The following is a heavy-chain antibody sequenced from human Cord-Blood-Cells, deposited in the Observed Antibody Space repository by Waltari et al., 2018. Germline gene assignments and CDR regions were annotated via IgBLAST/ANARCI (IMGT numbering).Heavy chain of an antibody. D-gene: IGHD1-26*01. CDR1: GGTFSSYA. Sequence: QVQLVQSGAEVKKPGSSVKVSCKASGGTFSSYAIRWVRQAQGQGLEWMGGTIPIFGTANYAQKFQGRVTITADESTSTAYMGLSSLRSEDTAVYYCARGYSGSPYYFDYWGQGTLVTVSS. J-gene: IGHJ4*02. CDR2: TIPIFGTA. CDR3: ARGYSGSPYYFDY. V-gene: IGHV1-69*01.